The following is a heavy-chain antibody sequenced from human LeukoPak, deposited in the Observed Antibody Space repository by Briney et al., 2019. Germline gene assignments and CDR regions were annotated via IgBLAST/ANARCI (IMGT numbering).Heavy chain of an antibody. V-gene: IGHV3-48*03. CDR2: ITSSGNTM. Sequence: PGGSLRLSCAASGFAFSFYAMSWLRQAPGKGLEWVSFITSSGNTMYYADSVKGRFTISRDNAKNSLYLQMNSLRADDTAVYYCARLRSKYWFDPWGQGTLVTVSS. CDR1: GFAFSFYA. CDR3: ARLRSKYWFDP. D-gene: IGHD4-11*01. J-gene: IGHJ5*02.